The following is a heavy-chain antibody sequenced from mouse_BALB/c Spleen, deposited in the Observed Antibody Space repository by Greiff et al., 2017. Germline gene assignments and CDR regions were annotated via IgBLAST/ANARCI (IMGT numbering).Heavy chain of an antibody. Sequence: EVQRVESGGGLVKPGGSLKLSCAASGFAFSSYDMSWVRQTPEKRLEWVAYISSGGGSTYYPDTVKGRFTISRDNAKNTLYLQMSSLKSEDTAMYYCARHSYYYGSTWYFDVWGAGTTVTVSS. CDR2: ISSGGGST. D-gene: IGHD1-1*01. CDR3: ARHSYYYGSTWYFDV. CDR1: GFAFSSYD. V-gene: IGHV5-12-1*01. J-gene: IGHJ1*01.